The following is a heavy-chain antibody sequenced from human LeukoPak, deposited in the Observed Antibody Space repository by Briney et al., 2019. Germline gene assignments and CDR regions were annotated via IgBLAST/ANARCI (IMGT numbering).Heavy chain of an antibody. Sequence: GGSLRLSCAASGFTFSSYAMHWVRQAPGKGLEWVAVISYDGSNKYYAGAVKGRFTSSGDNSKNTLYLQMNSLRAEDTAVYYCARDWQYEVRGVIGAFDIWGQGTMVTVSS. V-gene: IGHV3-30-3*01. CDR3: ARDWQYEVRGVIGAFDI. D-gene: IGHD3-10*01. CDR1: GFTFSSYA. J-gene: IGHJ3*02. CDR2: ISYDGSNK.